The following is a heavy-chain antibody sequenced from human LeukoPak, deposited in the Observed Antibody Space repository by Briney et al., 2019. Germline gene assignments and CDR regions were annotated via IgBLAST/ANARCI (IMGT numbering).Heavy chain of an antibody. CDR2: INPNSGDT. Sequence: ASVKVSCKASGYTFTGYYIHWVRQAPGQGLEWMAWINPNSGDTHYAQKFQGRVTMTRDTSISTAYMELSSLRSDDTAVFYCARVPNIPPGGRFDYWGQGTLVTVSS. CDR3: ARVPNIPPGGRFDY. J-gene: IGHJ4*02. V-gene: IGHV1-2*02. CDR1: GYTFTGYY. D-gene: IGHD3-16*01.